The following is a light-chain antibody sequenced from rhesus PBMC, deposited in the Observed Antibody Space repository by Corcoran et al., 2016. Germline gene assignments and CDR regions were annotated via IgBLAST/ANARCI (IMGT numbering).Light chain of an antibody. CDR1: HGISRW. CDR3: QQVYHTPLT. V-gene: IGKV1-18*01. Sequence: DIQMTQSPSSLSASVGDKVTITCRASHGISRWLAWYQQKPGKAPKLLIYDTFTLQSGVPSKFSGSGSGTDYTIPISSLRPESFATYSCQQVYHTPLTFDGGTKVEIK. J-gene: IGKJ4*01. CDR2: DTF.